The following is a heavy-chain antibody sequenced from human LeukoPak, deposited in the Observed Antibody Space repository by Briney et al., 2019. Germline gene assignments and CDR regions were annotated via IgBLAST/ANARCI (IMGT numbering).Heavy chain of an antibody. D-gene: IGHD2-15*01. Sequence: GGSLRLSCAASGFTFSSYGMHWVRQAPGKGLDWVALIWYDEDAKFYADSVKGRFTISRDNSKDTLYLQMNSLGVEDTAVYYCARERGGDAFDIWGQGTMVTVSS. J-gene: IGHJ3*02. CDR2: IWYDEDAK. CDR3: ARERGGDAFDI. V-gene: IGHV3-33*08. CDR1: GFTFSSYG.